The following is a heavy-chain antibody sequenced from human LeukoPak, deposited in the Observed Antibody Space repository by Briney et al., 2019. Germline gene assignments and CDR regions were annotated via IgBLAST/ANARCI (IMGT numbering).Heavy chain of an antibody. J-gene: IGHJ4*02. D-gene: IGHD3-9*01. CDR2: IYYSGST. V-gene: IGHV4-59*01. CDR3: ARLVTSDYFDY. Sequence: PSETLSLTCTVSGGSISSYYWSWIRQPPGKGLEWIGYIYYSGSTNYNPSLKSRVTISVDTSKNQFSLKLSSVTAADTAVYYCARLVTSDYFDYWGQGTLVTVSS. CDR1: GGSISSYY.